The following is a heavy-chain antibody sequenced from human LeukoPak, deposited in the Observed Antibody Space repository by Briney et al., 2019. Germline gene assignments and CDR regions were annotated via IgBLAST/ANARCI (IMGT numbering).Heavy chain of an antibody. CDR3: ARGIMATNWIYYYYNYMDV. CDR2: INPNSGDT. V-gene: IGHV1-2*02. Sequence: ASVKVSCKASGYIFTGYYIHWVRQAPGQGLEWMGWINPNSGDTNYPQKFQGRVTMTRDTSISTAYMVLSRLRSDDTAVYYCARGIMATNWIYYYYNYMDVWGKGTTVTVSS. D-gene: IGHD5-12*01. J-gene: IGHJ6*03. CDR1: GYIFTGYY.